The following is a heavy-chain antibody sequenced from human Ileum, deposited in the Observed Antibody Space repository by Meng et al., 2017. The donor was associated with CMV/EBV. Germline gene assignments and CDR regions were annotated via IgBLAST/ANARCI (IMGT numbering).Heavy chain of an antibody. V-gene: IGHV2-5*02. Sequence: HIPLQVFGPTLDNPTRPSGLTCTFSWFSITTTVGVCWIRRPQGKALGWLAMIYWDDDKDYSSSLKSSLTILKYNSKNQVVLIMTDMDPADTATYYCAYRRGGGSGWNWFGPWGQGLLVTVSS. J-gene: IGHJ5*02. CDR1: WFSITTTVG. D-gene: IGHD6-19*01. CDR3: AYRRGGGSGWNWFGP. CDR2: IYWDDDK.